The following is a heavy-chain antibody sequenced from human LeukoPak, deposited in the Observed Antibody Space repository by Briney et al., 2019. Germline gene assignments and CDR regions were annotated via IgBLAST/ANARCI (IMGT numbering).Heavy chain of an antibody. Sequence: SETLPLTCTVSGGSISSYYWSWLRQPAGKGLEWIGNVHKSGSSNYNPSLESRVTVSADTSKNEFSLKLTSGTAADTAVYYCARLVGTTTPRYYFYGMDIWGQGTTVTVSS. CDR1: GGSISSYY. CDR3: ARLVGTTTPRYYFYGMDI. D-gene: IGHD1-26*01. CDR2: VHKSGSS. V-gene: IGHV4-59*08. J-gene: IGHJ6*02.